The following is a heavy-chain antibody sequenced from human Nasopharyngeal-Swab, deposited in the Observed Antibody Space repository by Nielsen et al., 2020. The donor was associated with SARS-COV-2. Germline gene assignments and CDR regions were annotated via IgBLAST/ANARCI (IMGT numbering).Heavy chain of an antibody. V-gene: IGHV3-15*07. CDR1: GFTFSNAW. CDR3: TTDFPSQYFYYYMDV. Sequence: GESLKISCAASGFTFSNAWMNWVRQAPGKGLEWVGRIKSKTDGGTTDYAAPVKGRFTVARDDSKNTLYLQMNSLKTEETAVYYCTTDFPSQYFYYYMDVWGKGTTVTVSS. J-gene: IGHJ6*03. CDR2: IKSKTDGGTT.